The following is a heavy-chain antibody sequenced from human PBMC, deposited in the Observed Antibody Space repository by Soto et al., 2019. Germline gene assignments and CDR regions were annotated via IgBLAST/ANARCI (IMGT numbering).Heavy chain of an antibody. V-gene: IGHV3-23*01. J-gene: IGHJ4*02. CDR2: FSGGSGST. Sequence: PGGSLRLSCAASGFSFSSYAMSWVRQAPGKGLEWVSVFSGGSGSTYYADSVKGRFTISRDNSKNTVYLQMNSLRAEDTAVYSCARALGYCSRTSCPYYFDYWGQGTPVTAPQ. CDR3: ARALGYCSRTSCPYYFDY. CDR1: GFSFSSYA. D-gene: IGHD2-2*01.